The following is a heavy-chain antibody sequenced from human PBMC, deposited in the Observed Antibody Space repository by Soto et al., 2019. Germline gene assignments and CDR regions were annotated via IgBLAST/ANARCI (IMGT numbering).Heavy chain of an antibody. CDR1: GFTFSSYG. J-gene: IGHJ6*02. CDR2: IWYDGSNK. V-gene: IGHV3-33*06. CDR3: AKDRMSTMVRGVIIYYYGMDV. Sequence: PGGSLRLSCAASGFTFSSYGMHWVRQAPGKGLEWVAVIWYDGSNKYYADSVKGRFTISRDNSKNTLDLQMNSLRAEDTAVYYCAKDRMSTMVRGVIIYYYGMDVWGQGTTVTVSS. D-gene: IGHD3-10*01.